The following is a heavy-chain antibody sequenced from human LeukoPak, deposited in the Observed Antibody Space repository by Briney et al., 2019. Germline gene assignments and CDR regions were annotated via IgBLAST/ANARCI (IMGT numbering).Heavy chain of an antibody. D-gene: IGHD2-21*02. CDR1: GFTLSSYA. Sequence: GGSLRLSCAASGFTLSSYAMSWVRQAPGKGLEWVSTITSGGGRTYYADSGKGRFTISRDKSKNTLYLQMNRLRAEDTAVYYCAKYLRDSEYYFDSWGQGTLVTVSS. CDR3: AKYLRDSEYYFDS. CDR2: ITSGGGRT. V-gene: IGHV3-23*01. J-gene: IGHJ4*02.